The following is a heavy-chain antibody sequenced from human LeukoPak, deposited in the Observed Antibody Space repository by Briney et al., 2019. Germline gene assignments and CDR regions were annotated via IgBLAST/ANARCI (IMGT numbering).Heavy chain of an antibody. CDR2: IIGSSGST. D-gene: IGHD4-17*01. J-gene: IGHJ1*01. CDR1: GFSFNNYA. Sequence: GGSLRLSCVASGFSFNNYAMNWVRQAPGKGLEWVSHIIGSSGSTFYADSVKGRFTISRDKSKNTLYLEMKSLRPEDTAVYYCARDVVIGASYDYGDYIPYQHWGQGTLVTVSS. V-gene: IGHV3-23*01. CDR3: ARDVVIGASYDYGDYIPYQH.